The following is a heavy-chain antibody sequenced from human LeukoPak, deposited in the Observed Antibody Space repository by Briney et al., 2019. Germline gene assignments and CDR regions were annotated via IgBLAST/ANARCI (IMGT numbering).Heavy chain of an antibody. CDR2: IKQDGSEQ. D-gene: IGHD3-22*01. V-gene: IGHV3-7*03. J-gene: IGHJ6*02. Sequence: GGSLRLSCAASGFTFNNCWMNWVRQAPGKGLEWVAIIKQDGSEQYYVDSVKGRFTISRDNAKNSLYLQMNSLRTEDTALYYCAKDSYYDSSAYYGMDVWGQGTTVTVSS. CDR1: GFTFNNCW. CDR3: AKDSYYDSSAYYGMDV.